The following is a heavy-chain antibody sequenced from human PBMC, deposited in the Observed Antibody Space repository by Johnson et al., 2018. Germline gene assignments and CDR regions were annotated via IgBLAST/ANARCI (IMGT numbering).Heavy chain of an antibody. J-gene: IGHJ1*01. CDR2: IATTGDT. V-gene: IGHV3-13*01. CDR3: ARGATYYDSSGYLGFQH. Sequence: LVQSGGDLVQPGGSLRLSCAASGFTFSRYDMHWVRQATGKGLEWVSVIATTGDTYYPGSVKGRFTISRENAKKSLYLQMNSLRAGDTAVYYCARGATYYDSSGYLGFQHWGQGTLVTVS. CDR1: GFTFSRYD. D-gene: IGHD3-22*01.